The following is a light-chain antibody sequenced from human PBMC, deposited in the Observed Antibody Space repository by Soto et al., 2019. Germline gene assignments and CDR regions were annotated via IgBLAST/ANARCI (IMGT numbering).Light chain of an antibody. CDR1: QDISNY. V-gene: IGKV1-33*01. CDR3: QQYDNLPLG. J-gene: IGKJ3*01. CDR2: DAS. Sequence: DIQMTHSPSSLSASVGDRVTITCQASQDISNYLNWYQQKPGKAPKLLIYDASNLETGVPSRFSGSGSGTDFTFTISSLQPEDIATYYCQQYDNLPLGFGPGTKVDIK.